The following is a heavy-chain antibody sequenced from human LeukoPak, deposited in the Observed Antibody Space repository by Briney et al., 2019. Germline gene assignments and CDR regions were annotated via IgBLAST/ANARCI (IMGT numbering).Heavy chain of an antibody. D-gene: IGHD2-2*01. CDR2: INHSGST. Sequence: SETLSLTCAVYGGSFSGYYWSWIRQPPGKGLEWIGEINHSGSTNYNPSLTSRVTISVDTSKNQFSLKLSSVTAADTAVYYCARGRAGGCSSTSCYPHNYYYYYGMDVWGQGTTVTVSS. CDR3: ARGRAGGCSSTSCYPHNYYYYYGMDV. V-gene: IGHV4-34*01. CDR1: GGSFSGYY. J-gene: IGHJ6*02.